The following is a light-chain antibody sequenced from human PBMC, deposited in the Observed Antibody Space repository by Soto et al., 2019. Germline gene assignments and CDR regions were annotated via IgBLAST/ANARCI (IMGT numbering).Light chain of an antibody. Sequence: DIQMTQSPSSLSPSLGDRVTITWRASRSISDWLAWYQQKPGKAPELLIFDASNLKSGVSSRFSGSGYGTEFTLTISRLQTDDVATYYCLQYSSHSWTFGQGTKVDIK. J-gene: IGKJ1*01. V-gene: IGKV1-5*01. CDR2: DAS. CDR1: RSISDW. CDR3: LQYSSHSWT.